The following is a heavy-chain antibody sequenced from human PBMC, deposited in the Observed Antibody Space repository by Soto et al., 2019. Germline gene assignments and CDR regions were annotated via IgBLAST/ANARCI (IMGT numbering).Heavy chain of an antibody. CDR3: AKARGRSEWIHDC. J-gene: IGHJ4*02. Sequence: LLESGGGLVQPGGSLRLSCAASGFTFSSYAMSWVRQAPGKGPEWVSTISGSGDSTYTADSVEGRFTISRDNSKNTLFLHMNSMRAEDTAVYFCAKARGRSEWIHDCWGQGTRVAVSS. CDR1: GFTFSSYA. V-gene: IGHV3-23*01. CDR2: ISGSGDST. D-gene: IGHD5-12*01.